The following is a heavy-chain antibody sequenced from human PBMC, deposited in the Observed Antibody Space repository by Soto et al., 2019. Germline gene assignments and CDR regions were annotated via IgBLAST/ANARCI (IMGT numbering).Heavy chain of an antibody. CDR3: ASGRYCSGGSCYW. Sequence: GGSLRLSCAASGFTFSSYGMHWVRQAPGKGLEWVAVIWYDGNNKYYADSVKGRFTISRDNAKNSLYLQMNSLRAEDTAVYYCASGRYCSGGSCYWWGQGTLVTVSS. CDR2: IWYDGNNK. V-gene: IGHV3-33*03. CDR1: GFTFSSYG. D-gene: IGHD2-15*01. J-gene: IGHJ4*02.